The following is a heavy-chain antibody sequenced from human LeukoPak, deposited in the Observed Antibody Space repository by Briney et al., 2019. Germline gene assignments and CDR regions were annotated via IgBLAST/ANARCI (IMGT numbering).Heavy chain of an antibody. CDR3: ALQPGYCSSASCSHFDF. CDR1: GYKFTNYW. D-gene: IGHD2-2*01. CDR2: IYPDDSNT. J-gene: IGHJ4*02. V-gene: IGHV5-51*01. Sequence: GESLKISCKGSGYKFTNYWIVWVRQMPGKGLEWMGIIYPDDSNTRYSPSFQGQVTISVDKSFSTAYLQWNSLKASDTATYYCALQPGYCSSASCSHFDFWGQGTLVTVSS.